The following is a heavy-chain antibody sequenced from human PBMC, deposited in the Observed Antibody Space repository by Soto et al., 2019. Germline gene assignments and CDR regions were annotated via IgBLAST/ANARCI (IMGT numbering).Heavy chain of an antibody. Sequence: EVQLVESGGGLVKPGGSLRLSCAASGFTFSSYSMNWVRQAPGKGLAWGSSISSSSSYIYYANSVKGRFTISRDNDKNKMYLQMNSLRAEDATVYHCARAHQRLVSGSALDIWGQGTMVTVSS. CDR3: ARAHQRLVSGSALDI. V-gene: IGHV3-21*01. D-gene: IGHD6-19*01. J-gene: IGHJ3*02. CDR1: GFTFSSYS. CDR2: ISSSSSYI.